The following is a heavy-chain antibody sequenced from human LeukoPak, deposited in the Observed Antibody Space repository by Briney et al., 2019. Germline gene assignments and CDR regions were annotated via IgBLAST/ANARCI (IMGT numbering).Heavy chain of an antibody. Sequence: GGSLRLSCAASGFTFCGYAMSWVRQAPGKGLEWVSAISGSGGSTYYADSVKGRFTISRDNSKNTLYLQMNSLRAEVTAVYYCAKGRLLFPPFDYWGQGTLVTVSS. CDR1: GFTFCGYA. CDR3: AKGRLLFPPFDY. J-gene: IGHJ4*02. D-gene: IGHD3-3*01. CDR2: ISGSGGST. V-gene: IGHV3-23*01.